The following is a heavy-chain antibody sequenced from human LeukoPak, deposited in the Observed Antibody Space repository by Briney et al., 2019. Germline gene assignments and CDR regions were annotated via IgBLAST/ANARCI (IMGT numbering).Heavy chain of an antibody. CDR1: EFIFSNYG. V-gene: IGHV3-48*01. CDR2: ISSNSRTI. CDR3: ARGGYSRPDY. D-gene: IGHD4-11*01. J-gene: IGHJ4*02. Sequence: GGSLRLSCAASEFIFSNYGMNWVRQAPGKWLEWVSYISSNSRTINYADSVRGRFTISRDNAKNSLYLQMNSLRVEDTAVYYCARGGYSRPDYWGQGTLVTVSS.